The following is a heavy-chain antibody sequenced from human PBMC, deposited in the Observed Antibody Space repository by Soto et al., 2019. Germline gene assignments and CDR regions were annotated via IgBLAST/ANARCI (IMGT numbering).Heavy chain of an antibody. CDR3: ARDDSSRYYYLSWFDP. V-gene: IGHV1-69*01. CDR1: GGTFSSYA. Sequence: QVQLVQSGAEVKKPGSSVKVSCKASGGTFSSYAISWVRQAPGQGLEWMGGIIPIFGTANYAQKFQGRVTITADESTSTAYMELSSLRSDDTAVYYCARDDSSRYYYLSWFDPWRQGTLVTVSP. CDR2: IIPIFGTA. J-gene: IGHJ5*02. D-gene: IGHD3-22*01.